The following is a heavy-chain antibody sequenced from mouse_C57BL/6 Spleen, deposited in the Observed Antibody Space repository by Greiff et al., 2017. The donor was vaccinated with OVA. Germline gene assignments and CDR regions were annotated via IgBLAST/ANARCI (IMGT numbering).Heavy chain of an antibody. CDR3: ARWLLRYWYFDV. CDR2: IYPSDSET. Sequence: QVQLKQPGAELVRPGSSVKLSCKASGYTFTSYWMDWVKQRPGQGLEWIGNIYPSDSETHYNQKFKDKATLTVDKSSSTAYMQLSSLTSEDSAVYYCARWLLRYWYFDVWGTGTTVTVSS. CDR1: GYTFTSYW. J-gene: IGHJ1*03. V-gene: IGHV1-61*01. D-gene: IGHD2-3*01.